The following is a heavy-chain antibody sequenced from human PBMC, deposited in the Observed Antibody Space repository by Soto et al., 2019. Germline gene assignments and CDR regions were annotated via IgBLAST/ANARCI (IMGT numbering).Heavy chain of an antibody. CDR1: GGSISSSSYY. Sequence: SETLSLTCTVSGGSISSSSYYWGWIRQPPGKGLEWIGSIYYSGSTYYNPSLKSRVTISVDTSKNQFSLKLSSVTAADTAVYYCARQVSSTAMVLYYYYYGMDVWGQGTTVTVSS. CDR2: IYYSGST. D-gene: IGHD5-18*01. V-gene: IGHV4-39*01. J-gene: IGHJ6*02. CDR3: ARQVSSTAMVLYYYYYGMDV.